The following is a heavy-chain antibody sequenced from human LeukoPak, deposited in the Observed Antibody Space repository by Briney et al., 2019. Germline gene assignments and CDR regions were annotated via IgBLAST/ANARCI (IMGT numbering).Heavy chain of an antibody. J-gene: IGHJ1*01. CDR2: IYTSGST. V-gene: IGHV4-4*07. CDR1: GGSISSYY. Sequence: PSETLSLTCTVFGGSISSYYWSWIRQPAGKGLELIGRIYTSGSTNYNPSLKSRVTMSVDTSKNQFSLKLSSVTAADTAVYYCARERGTYCGGDCYSWYFQHWGQGTLVTVSS. CDR3: ARERGTYCGGDCYSWYFQH. D-gene: IGHD2-21*02.